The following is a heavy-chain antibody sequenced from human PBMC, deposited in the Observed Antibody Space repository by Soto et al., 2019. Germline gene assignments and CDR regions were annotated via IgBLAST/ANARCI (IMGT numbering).Heavy chain of an antibody. J-gene: IGHJ6*02. Sequence: PGGSLRLSCAASGFTFSSYSMNWVRQAPGKGLEWVSSISSSSSYIYYADSVKGRFTISRDNAKNSLYLQMNSLRAEDTAVYYCARDPERYSGYDSTLLFYYYYGMDVWGQGTRVTVSS. CDR1: GFTFSSYS. D-gene: IGHD5-12*01. V-gene: IGHV3-21*01. CDR3: ARDPERYSGYDSTLLFYYYYGMDV. CDR2: ISSSSSYI.